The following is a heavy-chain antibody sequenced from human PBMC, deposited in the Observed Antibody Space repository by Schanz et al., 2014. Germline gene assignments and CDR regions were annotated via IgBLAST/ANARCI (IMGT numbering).Heavy chain of an antibody. J-gene: IGHJ4*02. CDR3: TRGSGSRSYGWYYDS. CDR2: INSDGSSA. D-gene: IGHD3-10*01. V-gene: IGHV3-74*02. CDR1: GFTFSSYS. Sequence: EVQLVESGGGLVQPGGSLRLSCAASGFTFSSYSMNWVRQAPGKGLVWISRINSDGSSASYADSVKGRFTISRDNAKNTLYLQMNSVRAEDSAVYYCTRGSGSRSYGWYYDSWGQGTLVTVSS.